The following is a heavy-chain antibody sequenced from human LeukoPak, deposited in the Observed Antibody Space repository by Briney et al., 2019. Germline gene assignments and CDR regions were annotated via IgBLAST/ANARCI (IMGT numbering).Heavy chain of an antibody. J-gene: IGHJ4*02. CDR3: ARANCGGDCYSGGYYFDY. D-gene: IGHD2-21*01. CDR2: ISSNGGST. V-gene: IGHV3-64*01. Sequence: GGSLRLSCAASGFTFSSYAMHWVRQAPGKGLEYVSAISSNGGSTYYANSVKGRFTISRDNSKNTLYLQMGSLRAEDMAVYYCARANCGGDCYSGGYYFDYWGQGTLVTVSS. CDR1: GFTFSSYA.